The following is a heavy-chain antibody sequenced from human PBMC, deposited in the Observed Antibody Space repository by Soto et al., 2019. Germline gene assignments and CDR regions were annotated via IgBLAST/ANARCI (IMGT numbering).Heavy chain of an antibody. V-gene: IGHV2-5*02. J-gene: IGHJ6*02. D-gene: IGHD2-15*01. CDR2: IYWVVDK. CDR1: GFSLSTSGVG. CDR3: AYLPCSGGSCYWFSYSGMDV. Sequence: QITLKESGPTLVKPTQTLTLTCTCSGFSLSTSGVGVAWIRQPPGKALEWLALIYWVVDKRYRPSLETRVTITKNTSKSTVVLTMTIMDSVDTATYFCAYLPCSGGSCYWFSYSGMDVWGQGTTVTVSS.